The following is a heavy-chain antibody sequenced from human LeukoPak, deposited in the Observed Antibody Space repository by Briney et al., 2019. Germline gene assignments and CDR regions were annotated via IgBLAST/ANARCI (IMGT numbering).Heavy chain of an antibody. Sequence: GGSLRLSCAASGFTFSSYSMNWVRQAPGKGLEWVSSISSSSSCRYYADSVKGRFTISRDNAKNSLYLQMNSLRAEDTAVYYCARSEGDYGDYFPFFDYWGQGTLVTVSS. CDR2: ISSSSSCR. CDR3: ARSEGDYGDYFPFFDY. CDR1: GFTFSSYS. V-gene: IGHV3-21*01. D-gene: IGHD4-17*01. J-gene: IGHJ4*02.